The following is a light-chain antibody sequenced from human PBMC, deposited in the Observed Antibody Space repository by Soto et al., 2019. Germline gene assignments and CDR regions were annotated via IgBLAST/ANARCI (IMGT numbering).Light chain of an antibody. Sequence: QSALTQPASVSGSPGQSITISCTGSSSDVGGYNYVSWYQQHPGKAPKLMIYEVSNRPSGISNRFSGSKSGNTASLTLSGLQAEDEADYYCSSYTSSNTLVFGGGTKVPS. CDR2: EVS. V-gene: IGLV2-14*01. J-gene: IGLJ2*01. CDR3: SSYTSSNTLV. CDR1: SSDVGGYNY.